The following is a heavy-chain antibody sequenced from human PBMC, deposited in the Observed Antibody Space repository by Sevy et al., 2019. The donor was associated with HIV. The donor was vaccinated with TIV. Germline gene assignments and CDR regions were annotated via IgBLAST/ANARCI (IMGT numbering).Heavy chain of an antibody. CDR2: IYPGDSDT. CDR1: GYSFTSYW. J-gene: IGHJ3*02. D-gene: IGHD1-26*01. Sequence: GGSLRLSCKGSGYSFTSYWIGWVRQMPGKGLEWMGIIYPGDSDTRYSPSFQGQVTISTDKSISTAYLQWSSLKASDTAKYYCARLASGSYRDAFDIWGQGTMVTVSS. CDR3: ARLASGSYRDAFDI. V-gene: IGHV5-51*01.